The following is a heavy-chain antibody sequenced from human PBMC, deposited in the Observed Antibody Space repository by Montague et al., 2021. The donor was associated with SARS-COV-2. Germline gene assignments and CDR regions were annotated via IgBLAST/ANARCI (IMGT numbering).Heavy chain of an antibody. V-gene: IGHV4-61*02. CDR1: GASISTGIYY. CDR3: ARFGSGTLEFDL. Sequence: TLSLTCTVSGASISTGIYYWCWIRQPAGKGLEWIGRIRTTGHTDYNSSLESRVFMSVDTSTNQFSLSLTSVTAADTAVYFCARFGSGTLEFDLWGQGTLVTVSS. CDR2: IRTTGHT. D-gene: IGHD1-26*01. J-gene: IGHJ4*02.